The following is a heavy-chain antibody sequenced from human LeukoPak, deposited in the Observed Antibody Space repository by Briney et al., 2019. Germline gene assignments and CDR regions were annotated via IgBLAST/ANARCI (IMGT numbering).Heavy chain of an antibody. D-gene: IGHD3-16*01. CDR1: GFTFDDYA. J-gene: IGHJ4*02. V-gene: IGHV3-9*01. CDR3: AKDIIGGDGTFDY. CDR2: ISWNSGSI. Sequence: GGSLRLSCAASGFTFDDYAMHWVRQAPGKGLEWVSGISWNSGSIGYADSVKGRFTISRDNAKNSLYLQMNSLRAEDTALYYCAKDIIGGDGTFDYWDQGTLVTVSS.